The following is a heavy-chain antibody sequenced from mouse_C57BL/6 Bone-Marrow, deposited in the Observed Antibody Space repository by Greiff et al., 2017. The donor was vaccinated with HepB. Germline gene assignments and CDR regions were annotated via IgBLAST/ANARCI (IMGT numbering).Heavy chain of an antibody. V-gene: IGHV5-4*01. J-gene: IGHJ1*03. Sequence: EVQLQQSGGGLVKPGGSLKLSCAASGFTFSSYAMSWVRQTPEKRLEWVATISDGGSYTYYPDNVKGRFTISRDNAKNNLYLQMSHLKSEDTAMYYCAREGGLWYLWYFDVWGTGTTVTVSS. D-gene: IGHD2-1*01. CDR1: GFTFSSYA. CDR2: ISDGGSYT. CDR3: AREGGLWYLWYFDV.